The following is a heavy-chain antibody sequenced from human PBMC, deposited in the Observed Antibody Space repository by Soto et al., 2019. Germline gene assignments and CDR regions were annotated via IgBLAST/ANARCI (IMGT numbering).Heavy chain of an antibody. CDR2: IYYSGST. J-gene: IGHJ3*02. Sequence: SETLSLTCTVSGASISSYYWSWIRQPPGKGLEWIGYIYYSGSTNYNPSLKSRVTISVDTSKNQFSLKLSSVTAADTAVYYCARLYGLDAFDIWGQGTMVTVSS. V-gene: IGHV4-59*08. D-gene: IGHD3-16*02. CDR1: GASISSYY. CDR3: ARLYGLDAFDI.